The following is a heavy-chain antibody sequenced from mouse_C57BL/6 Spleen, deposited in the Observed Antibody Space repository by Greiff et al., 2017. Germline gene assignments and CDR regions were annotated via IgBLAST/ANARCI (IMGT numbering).Heavy chain of an antibody. CDR2: IDPETGGT. CDR3: TGGTTVVEEGNYFDA. D-gene: IGHD1-1*01. CDR1: GYTFTDYE. V-gene: IGHV1-15*01. J-gene: IGHJ2*01. Sequence: VQLQQSGAELVRPGASVTLSCKASGYTFTDYEMHWVKQTPVHGLEWIGAIDPETGGTAYNQKFKGQAILTADKSSSTAYMELRSLTSEDSAVYYCTGGTTVVEEGNYFDAWGQGTTLTVSS.